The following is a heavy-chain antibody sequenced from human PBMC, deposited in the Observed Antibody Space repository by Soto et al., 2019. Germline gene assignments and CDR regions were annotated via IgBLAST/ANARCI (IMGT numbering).Heavy chain of an antibody. CDR1: RGSISSSSYY. V-gene: IGHV4-39*01. CDR3: AIPRGLDCSGGSCSLSGPDPVWAFDI. CDR2: IYYSGST. D-gene: IGHD2-15*01. J-gene: IGHJ3*02. Sequence: SETLSLTCTVSRGSISSSSYYRGWIRQPPGKGLEWIGSIYYSGSTYYNPSLRSRVTISVDTSKNQFSLKLSSVTAADTAVYYCAIPRGLDCSGGSCSLSGPDPVWAFDIWGEGTMVT.